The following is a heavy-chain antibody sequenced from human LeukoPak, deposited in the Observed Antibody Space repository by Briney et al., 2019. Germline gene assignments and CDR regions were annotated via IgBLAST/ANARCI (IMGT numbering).Heavy chain of an antibody. V-gene: IGHV4-34*01. CDR3: ATGGSAGLISAFDI. J-gene: IGHJ3*02. D-gene: IGHD2-15*01. CDR2: IKHSGST. CDR1: GGSFSGHY. Sequence: SGTLSLTCAVYGGSFSGHYWSWIRQPPGKGLEWIGEIKHSGSTNYNPSLKSRVTISVDTSKNQFSLKLSSVTAADTAVYYCATGGSAGLISAFDIWGQGTMVTVSS.